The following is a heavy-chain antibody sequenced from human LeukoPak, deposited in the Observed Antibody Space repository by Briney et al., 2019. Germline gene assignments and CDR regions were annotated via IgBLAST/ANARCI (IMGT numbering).Heavy chain of an antibody. J-gene: IGHJ4*02. CDR2: ISYDGSNK. V-gene: IGHV3-30*18. CDR1: GFTFSSYG. CDR3: AKSRSPFDY. Sequence: GRSLRLSCAASGFTFSSYGMHWVRQAPGKGLEWVAVISYDGSNKYYADSVKGRFTISRDNSKNTLYLQMNSLRAEDTAVYYCAKSRSPFDYWGQGTLVTVSS. D-gene: IGHD1-26*01.